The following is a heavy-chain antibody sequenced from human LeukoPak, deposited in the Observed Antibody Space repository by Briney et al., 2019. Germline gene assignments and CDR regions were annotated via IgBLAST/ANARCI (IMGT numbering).Heavy chain of an antibody. CDR3: ARGERRDGYTFGY. Sequence: SSETLSLTCTVSGGSISTYDWSWIRQPPGKGLEWIGYAYYTGSTNYNPSLKSRVTISLNPSKNQFSLMLSSVTAADTAVYFCARGERRDGYTFGYWGQGTLVTVSS. CDR1: GGSISTYD. CDR2: AYYTGST. J-gene: IGHJ4*02. D-gene: IGHD5-24*01. V-gene: IGHV4-59*01.